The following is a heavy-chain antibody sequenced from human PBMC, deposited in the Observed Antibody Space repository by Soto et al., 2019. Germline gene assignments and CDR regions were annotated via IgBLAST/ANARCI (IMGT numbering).Heavy chain of an antibody. J-gene: IGHJ6*02. Sequence: GGSLILSCAASGFTFNNYGMHWVRQAPGKGLEWVAVISYDGSNKYYADSVKGRFSISRDNSKNTLYLQMNSLRAEDTAVYYCAKAVGYCSSTSCRDYYYYYGLDVWGQGTTVTVSS. CDR1: GFTFNNYG. V-gene: IGHV3-30*18. CDR2: ISYDGSNK. CDR3: AKAVGYCSSTSCRDYYYYYGLDV. D-gene: IGHD2-2*01.